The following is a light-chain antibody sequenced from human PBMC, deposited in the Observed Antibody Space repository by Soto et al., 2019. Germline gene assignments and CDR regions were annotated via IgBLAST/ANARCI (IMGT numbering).Light chain of an antibody. J-gene: IGKJ2*01. CDR2: AAS. Sequence: DIQMTQSPSSLSASVGDRVTITCRASQSISSYFNWYQQKPGKAPKLLIYAASSLQSGVPSRFSGSASGTDFTLTISSLQPEDFATYYCQQSYSTPYTFGQGTKLEIK. CDR3: QQSYSTPYT. CDR1: QSISSY. V-gene: IGKV1-39*01.